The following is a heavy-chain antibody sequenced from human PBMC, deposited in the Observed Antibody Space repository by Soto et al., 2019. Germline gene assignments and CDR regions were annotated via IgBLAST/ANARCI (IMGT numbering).Heavy chain of an antibody. CDR1: GFTFSSYA. J-gene: IGHJ4*02. CDR2: ISYDGSNK. Sequence: GGSLRLSCAASGFTFSSYAMHWVRQAPGKGLEWVAVISYDGSNKYYADSVKGRFTISRDNSKNTLYLQMNSLRAEDTAVYYCARALGAPGDYWGQGTLVTVSS. D-gene: IGHD3-3*01. CDR3: ARALGAPGDY. V-gene: IGHV3-30-3*01.